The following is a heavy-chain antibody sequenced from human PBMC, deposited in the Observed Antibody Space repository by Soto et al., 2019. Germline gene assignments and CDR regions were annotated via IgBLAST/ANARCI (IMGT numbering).Heavy chain of an antibody. V-gene: IGHV3-23*01. CDR1: GFTFSSYA. Sequence: GGSVRLSCAASGFTFSSYAMSWVRQATGKGLEWVSAISGSGGSTYYADSVKGRFTISRDNSKNTLYLQMNSLRAEDTAVYYCAKGGYYYGSGSYYNVGLYYYYGMDVWGQGTTVTVSS. D-gene: IGHD3-10*01. CDR2: ISGSGGST. CDR3: AKGGYYYGSGSYYNVGLYYYYGMDV. J-gene: IGHJ6*02.